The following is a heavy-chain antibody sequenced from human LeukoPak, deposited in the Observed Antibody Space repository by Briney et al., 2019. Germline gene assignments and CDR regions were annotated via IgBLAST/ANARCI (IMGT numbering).Heavy chain of an antibody. Sequence: PGGSLRLSCAASGFTFSSYGMHWVRQAPGKGLERVAFIRYDGSNKYYADSVKSRFTISRDNSKNTLYLQMNSLRAEDTAVYYCARDGGRRDDYWGQGTLVTVSS. D-gene: IGHD5-24*01. CDR1: GFTFSSYG. CDR3: ARDGGRRDDY. CDR2: IRYDGSNK. J-gene: IGHJ4*02. V-gene: IGHV3-30*02.